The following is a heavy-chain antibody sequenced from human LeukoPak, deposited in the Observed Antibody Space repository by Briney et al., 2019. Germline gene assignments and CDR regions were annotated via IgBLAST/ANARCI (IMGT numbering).Heavy chain of an antibody. J-gene: IGHJ6*02. V-gene: IGHV1-69*04. CDR2: IIPILGIA. CDR3: ARDYYGSGSLIYYYYGMDV. D-gene: IGHD3-10*01. Sequence: ASVKVSCKASGGTFSSYAISWVRQAPGQGLEWMGRIIPILGIANYAQKFQGRVTITADKSTSTAYMELSGLRSEDTAVYYCARDYYGSGSLIYYYYGMDVWGQGTTVTVSS. CDR1: GGTFSSYA.